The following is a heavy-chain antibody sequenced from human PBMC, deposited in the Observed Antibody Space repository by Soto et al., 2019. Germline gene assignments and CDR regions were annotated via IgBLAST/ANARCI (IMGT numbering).Heavy chain of an antibody. V-gene: IGHV3-48*04. CDR3: ARLDSRYYFGMDV. CDR1: GFAFRSYG. Sequence: PGGSLRLSCEASGFAFRSYGMHWVRQAPGKGLEWVSYISNSGSTIYYADSVKGRFTISRDDAKNSLYLQMNSLRAEDTAVYYCARLDSRYYFGMDVWGQGTTVTVSS. D-gene: IGHD4-4*01. CDR2: ISNSGSTI. J-gene: IGHJ6*02.